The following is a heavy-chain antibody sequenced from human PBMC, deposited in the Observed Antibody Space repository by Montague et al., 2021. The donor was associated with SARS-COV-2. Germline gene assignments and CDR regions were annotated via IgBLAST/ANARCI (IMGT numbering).Heavy chain of an antibody. D-gene: IGHD3-3*01. J-gene: IGHJ6*02. CDR1: GGSFSTYY. CDR3: ARDQTVLEWIWYGMDV. V-gene: IGHV4-34*01. Sequence: SETLSLTCAVYGGSFSTYYWAWIRQSPGKGLEWIGYIDHSGNTNXXPSLKSGVSISVDTSSSQFSLYLTSVTAADAAVYYCARDQTVLEWIWYGMDVWGPGTTVTVSS. CDR2: IDHSGNT.